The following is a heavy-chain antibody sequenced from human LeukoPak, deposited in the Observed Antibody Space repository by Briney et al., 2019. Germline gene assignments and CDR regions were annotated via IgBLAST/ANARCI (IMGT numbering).Heavy chain of an antibody. CDR3: ASSDFWRGYGDY. CDR2: IYTSGST. V-gene: IGHV4-61*02. Sequence: PSETLSLTCTVSGGSISSGSYYWSWIRQPAGKGLEWIGRIYTSGSTNYNPSLKSRVTMSVDTSKNQFSLKLSSVTAADTAVYYCASSDFWRGYGDYWGRGTLVTVSS. D-gene: IGHD3-3*01. CDR1: GGSISSGSYY. J-gene: IGHJ4*02.